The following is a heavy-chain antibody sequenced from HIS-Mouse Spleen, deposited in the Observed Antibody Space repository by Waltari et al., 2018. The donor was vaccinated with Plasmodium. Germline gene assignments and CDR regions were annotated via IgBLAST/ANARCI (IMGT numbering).Heavy chain of an antibody. CDR3: ASSWYWYFDL. V-gene: IGHV3-7*01. CDR1: GFTFSSYW. J-gene: IGHJ2*01. D-gene: IGHD6-13*01. Sequence: EVQLVESGGGLVQPGGSLRLSCAASGFTFSSYWMSWVRQAPGKGREGVANIKQDGSEKYYVDSVKGRFTISRDNAKNALYLQMNSLRAEDTAVYYCASSWYWYFDLWGRGTLVTVSS. CDR2: IKQDGSEK.